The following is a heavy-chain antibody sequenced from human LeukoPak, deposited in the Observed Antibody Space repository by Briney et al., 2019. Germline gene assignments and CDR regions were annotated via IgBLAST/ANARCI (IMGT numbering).Heavy chain of an antibody. CDR2: IIPIFGTA. Sequence: SVKVSCKASGGTFSSYAISWVREAPGQGLEWMGGIIPIFGTANYAQKFQGRVTITADESTSTAYMELSSLRSEDTAVYYCAKGQISMVRGVILDPDYWGQGTLVTVSS. CDR3: AKGQISMVRGVILDPDY. V-gene: IGHV1-69*13. CDR1: GGTFSSYA. D-gene: IGHD3-10*01. J-gene: IGHJ4*02.